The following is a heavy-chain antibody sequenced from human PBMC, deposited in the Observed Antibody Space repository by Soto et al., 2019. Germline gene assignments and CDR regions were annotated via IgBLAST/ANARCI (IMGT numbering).Heavy chain of an antibody. CDR1: GGSISSSSYY. J-gene: IGHJ6*02. CDR3: ARHPDTAMGLTNYGTDV. Sequence: SETLSLTCTVSGGSISSSSYYWGWTRQPPGKGLEWIGSIYYSGSTYYNPSLKSRVTIPVDTSKNQFSLKLSSVTAADTAVYYCARHPDTAMGLTNYGTDVWGQGTTVTVSS. CDR2: IYYSGST. V-gene: IGHV4-39*01. D-gene: IGHD5-18*01.